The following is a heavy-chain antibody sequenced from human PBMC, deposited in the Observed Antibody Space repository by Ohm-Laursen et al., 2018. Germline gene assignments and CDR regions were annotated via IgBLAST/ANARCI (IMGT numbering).Heavy chain of an antibody. CDR2: IYSGGST. CDR1: GSTVSSNY. V-gene: IGHV3-66*01. D-gene: IGHD2-15*01. CDR3: ARWGRSVYGMDV. Sequence: SLRLSCTASGSTVSSNYMSWVRQAPGKGLEWVSVIYSGGSTYYADSVKGRFTISRDNSKNTLYLQMNSLRAEDTAVYYCARWGRSVYGMDVWGQGTTVTVSS. J-gene: IGHJ6*02.